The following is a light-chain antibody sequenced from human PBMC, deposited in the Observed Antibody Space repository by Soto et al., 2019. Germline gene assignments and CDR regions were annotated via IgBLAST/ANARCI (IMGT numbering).Light chain of an antibody. CDR2: DAI. CDR3: QQYDNWPRT. Sequence: DKLMSQSPATLSVSPGERVTLSCRASQNIHNHMSWFLQKPGQTPRLLIYDAIIRAPDVPARFSGSGSGTEFTLTISSLQSEDFAVYYCQQYDNWPRTFGQGTKVDIK. J-gene: IGKJ1*01. V-gene: IGKV3-15*01. CDR1: QNIHNH.